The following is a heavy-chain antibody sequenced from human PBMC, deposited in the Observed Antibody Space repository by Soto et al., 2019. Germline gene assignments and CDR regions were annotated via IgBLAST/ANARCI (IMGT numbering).Heavy chain of an antibody. V-gene: IGHV3-15*01. CDR2: IKSKTDGGTT. CDR3: TTDSGSYPAAAFDI. Sequence: ESGGGLVKPGGSLRLSCAASGFTFSNAWMSWVRQAPGKGLEWVGRIKSKTDGGTTDYAAPVKGRFTISRDDSKNTLYLQMNSLKTEDTAVYYCTTDSGSYPAAAFDIWGQGTMVTVSS. D-gene: IGHD1-26*01. J-gene: IGHJ3*02. CDR1: GFTFSNAW.